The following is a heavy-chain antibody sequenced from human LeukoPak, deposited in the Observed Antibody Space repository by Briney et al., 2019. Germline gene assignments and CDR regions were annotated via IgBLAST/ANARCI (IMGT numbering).Heavy chain of an antibody. D-gene: IGHD3-3*01. CDR2: ISGSGGST. CDR3: AKGVAYFWSGSDPFDY. CDR1: GFTFSSYA. J-gene: IGHJ4*02. V-gene: IGHV3-23*01. Sequence: PGGSLRLSCAASGFTFSSYAMRWVRQAPGKGLEWVSAISGSGGSTYYADSVRGRFTISRDNSKNTLSLQMNSLRADDTAVYYCAKGVAYFWSGSDPFDYWGQGTLVTVSS.